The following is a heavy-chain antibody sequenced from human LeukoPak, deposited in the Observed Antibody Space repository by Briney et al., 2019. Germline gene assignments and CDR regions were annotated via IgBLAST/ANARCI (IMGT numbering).Heavy chain of an antibody. D-gene: IGHD1-26*01. Sequence: RPSETLSLTCTVSGDSISSYYWTWIRQPPGKGLEWIGYIYNSGSTNYNPSLRSRVTISVDTSRNQFSLTLSSVTAADTAVYYCTRDRGSGGFDPWGQGTLVTVSS. V-gene: IGHV4-59*01. J-gene: IGHJ5*02. CDR2: IYNSGST. CDR3: TRDRGSGGFDP. CDR1: GDSISSYY.